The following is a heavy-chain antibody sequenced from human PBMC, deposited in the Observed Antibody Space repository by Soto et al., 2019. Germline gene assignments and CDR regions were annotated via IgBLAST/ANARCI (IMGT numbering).Heavy chain of an antibody. CDR3: TLGSWSAETFDI. D-gene: IGHD6-13*01. CDR2: ILPMLDIT. V-gene: IGHV1-69*02. J-gene: IGHJ3*02. CDR1: GGTFSTYT. Sequence: QVQLVQSGAEVKKPGSSVKVSCKASGGTFSTYTIIWVRQAPGQGLEWMGRILPMLDITNSAQRCQGRVPVTADKSTSTAYLELSSLRSEDTAVYYCTLGSWSAETFDIWGRGTMVTVSS.